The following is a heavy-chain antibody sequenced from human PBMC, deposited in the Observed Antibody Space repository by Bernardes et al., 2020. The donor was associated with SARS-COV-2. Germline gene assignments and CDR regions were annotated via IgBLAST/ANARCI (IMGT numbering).Heavy chain of an antibody. CDR2: ISWDGSTT. CDR3: ATERQSLTIFGVGHDAFDF. Sequence: GGSLRLSCAASGFTFEDSTMHWVRQVPGKGLEWVSLISWDGSTTNYADSVKGRFFISRDSSRNTLHLQMNSLRKEDTALYYCATERQSLTIFGVGHDAFDFWGQGTMVTVSS. V-gene: IGHV3-43*01. CDR1: GFTFEDST. D-gene: IGHD3-3*01. J-gene: IGHJ3*01.